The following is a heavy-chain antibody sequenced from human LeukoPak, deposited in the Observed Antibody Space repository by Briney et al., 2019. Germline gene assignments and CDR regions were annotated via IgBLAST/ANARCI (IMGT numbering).Heavy chain of an antibody. V-gene: IGHV3-48*01. CDR2: ISSSSSTI. D-gene: IGHD2-8*01. CDR3: ARDRVSDY. Sequence: GGSLRLSCAASGFTFSSYSMNWVRQAPGKGLEWVSYISSSSSTIYYADSVKGRFTISRDNAKNSLYLQMNSLRAEDTAVYYCARDRVSDYWGQGTLVTVSS. CDR1: GFTFSSYS. J-gene: IGHJ4*02.